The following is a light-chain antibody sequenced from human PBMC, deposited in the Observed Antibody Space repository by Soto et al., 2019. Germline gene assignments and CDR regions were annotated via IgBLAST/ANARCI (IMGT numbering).Light chain of an antibody. Sequence: QSVLTQPASVSGSPGQSITISCTGTSSDVGSYNYVSWYQQHPGKAPKLLIYEVSNRPSGVSNRFSGSKSGNTASLTISGLQAEDEADYYCSSFTSSSTWVFGGVTKLTVL. CDR3: SSFTSSSTWV. V-gene: IGLV2-14*01. CDR2: EVS. J-gene: IGLJ3*02. CDR1: SSDVGSYNY.